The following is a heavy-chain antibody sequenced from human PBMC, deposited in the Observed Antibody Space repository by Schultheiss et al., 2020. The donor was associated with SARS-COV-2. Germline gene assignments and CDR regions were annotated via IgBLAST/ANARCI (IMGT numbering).Heavy chain of an antibody. D-gene: IGHD7-27*01. CDR1: GFTFSSYG. CDR3: ARDPAGEGWFDP. Sequence: GESLKISCAASGFTFSSYGMHWVRQAPGKGLEWVAVIWYDGSNKYYADSVKGRFTISRDNSKNTLYLQMNSLRAEDTAVYYCARDPAGEGWFDPWGQGTLVTVSS. CDR2: IWYDGSNK. J-gene: IGHJ5*02. V-gene: IGHV3-33*08.